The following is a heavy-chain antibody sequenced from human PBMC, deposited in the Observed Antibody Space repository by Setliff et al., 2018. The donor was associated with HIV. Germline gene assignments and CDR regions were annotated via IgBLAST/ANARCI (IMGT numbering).Heavy chain of an antibody. V-gene: IGHV3-30*02. D-gene: IGHD5-18*01. CDR1: GFPFISYG. CDR3: AKMHTAMDPDTFDI. CDR2: IRYDGSYR. J-gene: IGHJ3*02. Sequence: SLQISCAVSGFPFISYGMYWVRQAPGKGLEWVAFIRYDGSYRYYVDSVKGRFTISRDNSKNTMFLQMNSLRVEDTAIYYCAKMHTAMDPDTFDIWGQGTMGTVSS.